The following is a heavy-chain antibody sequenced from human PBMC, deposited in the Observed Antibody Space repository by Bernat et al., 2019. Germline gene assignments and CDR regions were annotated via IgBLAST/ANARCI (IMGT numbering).Heavy chain of an antibody. J-gene: IGHJ5*02. CDR1: GGSISSGSYY. CDR3: ARGSLLRYFDFPQLFLDP. V-gene: IGHV4-61*01. D-gene: IGHD3-9*01. Sequence: QVQLQESGPGLVKPSGTLSLTCAVSGGSISSGSYYWSWIRQPPGKGLEWIGYIYYSGSTNYNPSLKSRVTISVDTSKNQFSLKLSSVTAADTAVYYCARGSLLRYFDFPQLFLDPWGQGTLVTVSS. CDR2: IYYSGST.